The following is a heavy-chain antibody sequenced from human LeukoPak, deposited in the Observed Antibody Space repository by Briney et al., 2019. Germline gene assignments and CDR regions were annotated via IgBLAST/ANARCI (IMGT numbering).Heavy chain of an antibody. CDR2: IYTSGST. CDR1: GGSINSYY. Sequence: PSETLSLTCTVSGGSINSYYLSWIRQPAGRGLEWIGRIYTSGSTNYNPSLKSRVTMSVDTSKNQFSLKLSSVTAADTAVYYCARDSITMVRSDGMDVGGQGTTVTVSS. D-gene: IGHD3-10*01. V-gene: IGHV4-4*07. CDR3: ARDSITMVRSDGMDV. J-gene: IGHJ6*02.